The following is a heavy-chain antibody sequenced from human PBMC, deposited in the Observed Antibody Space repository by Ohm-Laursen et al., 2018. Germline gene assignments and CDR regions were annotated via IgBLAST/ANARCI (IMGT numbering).Heavy chain of an antibody. Sequence: GSLRLSCAASGFTFSTYWKFWVRQAPGQGLEWVASVNEDASEKYYVDSVKGRFTISRDNAKNSLYLQTNSLRAEDTAVYYCVKLDYGDYVVGAFDIWGQGAMVTVSS. V-gene: IGHV3-7*03. CDR1: GFTFSTYW. J-gene: IGHJ3*02. D-gene: IGHD4-17*01. CDR3: VKLDYGDYVVGAFDI. CDR2: VNEDASEK.